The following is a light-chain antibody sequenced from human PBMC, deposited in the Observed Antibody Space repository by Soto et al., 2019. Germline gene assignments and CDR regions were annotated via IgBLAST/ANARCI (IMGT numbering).Light chain of an antibody. Sequence: EIVLTQSPGTLSLSPGERATLSCRASQSVTTYLAWYQQKPGQRPKLLIYWASTRESGVPDRFSGSGSGTDFTLTISSMQAEEVAVYDCQQYYSPPLTVGGGTKVEIK. CDR3: QQYYSPPLT. CDR2: WAS. J-gene: IGKJ4*01. CDR1: QSVTTY. V-gene: IGKV4-1*01.